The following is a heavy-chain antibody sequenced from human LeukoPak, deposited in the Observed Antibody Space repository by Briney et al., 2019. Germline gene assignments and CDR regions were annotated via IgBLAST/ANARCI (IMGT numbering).Heavy chain of an antibody. D-gene: IGHD5/OR15-5a*01. CDR2: ISGYNGKT. V-gene: IGHV1-18*01. J-gene: IGHJ4*02. Sequence: ASVKVSCKASGYTFTSYGISWVRQAPGQGLEWMGWISGYNGKTKYAQKLQGRVTMTTDTSTSTAYMGLRSLRSEDTAVYYCARETSLSLRSFDYWGQGTLVTVSS. CDR3: ARETSLSLRSFDY. CDR1: GYTFTSYG.